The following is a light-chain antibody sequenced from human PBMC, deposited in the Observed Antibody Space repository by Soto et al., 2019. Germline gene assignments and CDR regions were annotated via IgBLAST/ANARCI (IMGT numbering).Light chain of an antibody. CDR2: DAS. V-gene: IGKV3-11*01. J-gene: IGKJ5*01. Sequence: EIVLTQSPATLSLSPGERATLSCRASQSVSSYLAWYQQKPGQAPRLLIYDASNRATGIPARFSGSGSGTDFTLTISSLEPEDFAVYYCQQRSNWPITVGQGTRLESK. CDR1: QSVSSY. CDR3: QQRSNWPIT.